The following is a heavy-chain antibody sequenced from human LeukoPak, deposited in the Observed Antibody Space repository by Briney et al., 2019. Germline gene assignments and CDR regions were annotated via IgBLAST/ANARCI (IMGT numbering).Heavy chain of an antibody. D-gene: IGHD1-26*01. V-gene: IGHV3-23*01. Sequence: AGGSLRLSCAASGFMFSSYAMSWVRQAPGKGLEWVSAISGSGGSTYYADSVKGRATISRDNSKNTLYLQMNSLRAEDTAVYYCAKGGVEWELLGWFDPWGQGTLVTVSS. CDR3: AKGGVEWELLGWFDP. J-gene: IGHJ5*02. CDR2: ISGSGGST. CDR1: GFMFSSYA.